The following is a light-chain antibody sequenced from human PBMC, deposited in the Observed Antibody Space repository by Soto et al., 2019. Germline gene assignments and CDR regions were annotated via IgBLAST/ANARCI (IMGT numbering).Light chain of an antibody. V-gene: IGKV1-13*02. CDR3: QQFNSYPHT. CDR1: QGIRSA. J-gene: IGKJ4*01. CDR2: DAY. Sequence: AIQLTQSPSSLSASVGDRVTITCRASQGIRSALAWYQQKPGKAPNLLISDAYILGSGVPSRFSGSGSGTDFTLTISSLQPEDFATYYCQQFNSYPHTFGGGTKVDIK.